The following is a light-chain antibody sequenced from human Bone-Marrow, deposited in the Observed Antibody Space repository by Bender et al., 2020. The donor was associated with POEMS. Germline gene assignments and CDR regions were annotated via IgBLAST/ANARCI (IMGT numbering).Light chain of an antibody. CDR1: NIGTQG. V-gene: IGLV3-21*02. CDR2: NDG. CDR3: QVWDGSSDHWV. Sequence: SYVLTQPPSVSVAPGQTARITCGGDNIGTQGVNWYQQTAGQAPILVVFNDGDRPSGIPERFSGSNSGNTATLTISRVGVGDEADYYCQVWDGSSDHWVFGGGTKLTVL. J-gene: IGLJ3*02.